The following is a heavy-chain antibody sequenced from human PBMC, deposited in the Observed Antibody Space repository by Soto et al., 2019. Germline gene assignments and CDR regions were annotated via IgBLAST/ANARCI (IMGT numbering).Heavy chain of an antibody. CDR3: AKGGDVYCSTTSCLFHFDY. D-gene: IGHD2-2*01. J-gene: IGHJ4*02. Sequence: EVQLLESGGGLVQTGGSLRLSCAASGFTFSTYAMSWVRQAPGKGLEWVSTISGSADATFYADSVKGRFAIFRDNSRTMFYLQMNSLRAEDTAVYYCAKGGDVYCSTTSCLFHFDYWGPGTLVTVSS. CDR2: ISGSADAT. V-gene: IGHV3-23*01. CDR1: GFTFSTYA.